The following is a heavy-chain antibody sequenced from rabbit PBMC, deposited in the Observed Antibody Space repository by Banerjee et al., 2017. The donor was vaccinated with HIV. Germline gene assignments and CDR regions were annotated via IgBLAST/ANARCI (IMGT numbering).Heavy chain of an antibody. CDR3: ARWGTVYAGLGF. J-gene: IGHJ6*01. D-gene: IGHD4-2*01. V-gene: IGHV1S40*01. CDR1: GFTISSGYD. Sequence: QSLEESGGGLVQPEGSLALTCKASGFTISSGYDMCWVRQAPGKGLEWIGCIYSASGSAYYASWAKGRFTISKTSSTTVTLQMTSLTAADTATYFCARWGTVYAGLGFWGPGTLVTV. CDR2: IYSASGSA.